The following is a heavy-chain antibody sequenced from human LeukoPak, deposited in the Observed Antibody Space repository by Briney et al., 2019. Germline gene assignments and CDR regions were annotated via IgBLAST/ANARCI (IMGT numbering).Heavy chain of an antibody. CDR2: ISGSGGST. V-gene: IGHV3-23*01. D-gene: IGHD2-15*01. CDR3: AKFALRYCSGGSCHPFDY. CDR1: GFTFSSYG. Sequence: GGSLRLSYAASGFTFSSYGMSWVRQAPGKGLEWVSAISGSGGSTYYADSVKGRFIISRDNSKSTLYLQMNSLRAEDTAVYYCAKFALRYCSGGSCHPFDYWGQGTLVTVSS. J-gene: IGHJ4*02.